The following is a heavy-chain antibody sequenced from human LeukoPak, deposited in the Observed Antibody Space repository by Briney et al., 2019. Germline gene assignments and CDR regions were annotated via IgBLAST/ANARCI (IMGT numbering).Heavy chain of an antibody. CDR2: IWFDGSNK. V-gene: IGHV3-33*01. Sequence: PGRSLRLSCAASGFMFSNDAMHWVRQAPGKGLEWVAFIWFDGSNKHYADSVKGRFTISRDNSEDTLYLQMNSLRAEDTAVYYCVRDPSGSGFAFDSWGQGALVTVSS. CDR3: VRDPSGSGFAFDS. D-gene: IGHD1-1*01. CDR1: GFMFSNDA. J-gene: IGHJ4*02.